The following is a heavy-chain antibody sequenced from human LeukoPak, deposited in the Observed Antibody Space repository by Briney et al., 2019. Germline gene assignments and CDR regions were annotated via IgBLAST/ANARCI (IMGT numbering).Heavy chain of an antibody. CDR1: GFTFSSYT. V-gene: IGHV3-23*01. D-gene: IGHD5-24*01. CDR2: ISGSGGST. CDR3: AKDEYGHIGYYYDY. Sequence: GGSLRLSCAASGFTFSSYTMSWVRQAPGKGLEWVSAISGSGGSTYYADSVKGRFTISRDNSKNTLYLQMNSLRAEDTAVYYCAKDEYGHIGYYYDYWGQGTLVTVSS. J-gene: IGHJ4*02.